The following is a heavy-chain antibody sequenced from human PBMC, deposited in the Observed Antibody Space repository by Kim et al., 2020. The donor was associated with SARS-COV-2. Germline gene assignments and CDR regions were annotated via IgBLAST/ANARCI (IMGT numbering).Heavy chain of an antibody. CDR2: ISYSGST. CDR1: GGSMSSGDYY. V-gene: IGHV4-31*03. J-gene: IGHJ4*02. CDR3: ARGRSYSDY. Sequence: SETLSLTCTVSGGSMSSGDYYWSWIRQHPGKGLEWIGYISYSGSTSYNPSLRSRVTISIDTSKNQFSLKLSSVTAADTAVYYCARGRSYSDYWGQGTLVTVSS.